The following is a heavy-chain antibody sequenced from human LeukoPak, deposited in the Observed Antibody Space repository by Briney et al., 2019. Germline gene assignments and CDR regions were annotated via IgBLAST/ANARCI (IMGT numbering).Heavy chain of an antibody. Sequence: SQTLSLTCAISGDSVSSNSVTWNWIRQSPSRGLEWLGRTYYRSTWYNDYAVSVRGRITVDPDTSKNQFSLRLNSVTPEDTAVYYCARRLTQYDCFDPWGQGILVTVSS. CDR1: GDSVSSNSVT. CDR3: ARRLTQYDCFDP. D-gene: IGHD2-2*01. J-gene: IGHJ5*02. CDR2: TYYRSTWYN. V-gene: IGHV6-1*01.